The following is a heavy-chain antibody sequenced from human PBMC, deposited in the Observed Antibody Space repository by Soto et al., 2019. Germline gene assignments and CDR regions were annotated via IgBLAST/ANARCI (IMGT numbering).Heavy chain of an antibody. J-gene: IGHJ4*02. V-gene: IGHV4-30-4*01. CDR2: IYYSGST. CDR1: GGSISSGDYY. CDR3: ARALVGATDYFDY. Sequence: QVELQETGPGLVKPSQTLSLTCTVSGGSISSGDYYWSWIRQPPGKGLEWIGYIYYSGSTYYNPSLKSRVTISVDTSKNQFSLKLSSVTAADTAVYYCARALVGATDYFDYWGQGTLVTVSS. D-gene: IGHD1-26*01.